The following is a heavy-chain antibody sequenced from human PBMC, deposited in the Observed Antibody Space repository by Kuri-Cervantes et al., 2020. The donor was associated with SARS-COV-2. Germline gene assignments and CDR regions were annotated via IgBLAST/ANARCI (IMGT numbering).Heavy chain of an antibody. CDR1: GFTFDDYG. CDR2: INWNGGST. J-gene: IGHJ4*02. CDR3: ARAYGDYVFREGLDS. Sequence: ETLSLTCAASGFTFDDYGMSWVRQAPGKGLEWVSGINWNGGSTGYADSVKGRFTISRDNAKNSLYLQMNSLRVEDTALYYCARAYGDYVFREGLDSWGQGTLVTVSS. D-gene: IGHD4-17*01. V-gene: IGHV3-20*04.